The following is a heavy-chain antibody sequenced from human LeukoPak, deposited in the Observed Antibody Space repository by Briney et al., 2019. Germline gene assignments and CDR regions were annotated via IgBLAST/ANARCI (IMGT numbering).Heavy chain of an antibody. D-gene: IGHD7-27*01. CDR3: ATTLGPDSSDAFDI. V-gene: IGHV5-51*01. CDR1: GYNFDSYW. J-gene: IGHJ3*02. Sequence: PGESLKISCQGSGYNFDSYWIGWVRQMPGKGLEWMGIIYPGDSNIRYNPSFQGQVTFSVDKSISTAYLQWSSLKASDTAMYYCATTLGPDSSDAFDIWGQGTMVTVSS. CDR2: IYPGDSNI.